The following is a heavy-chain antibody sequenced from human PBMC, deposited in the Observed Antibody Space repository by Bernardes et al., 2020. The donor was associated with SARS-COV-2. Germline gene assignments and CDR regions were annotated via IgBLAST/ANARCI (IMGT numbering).Heavy chain of an antibody. J-gene: IGHJ4*02. CDR1: GYTFTGYY. V-gene: IGHV1-2*04. CDR3: ARVWSEGIAGDDLGY. Sequence: ASVKVSCKASGYTFTGYYIRWVRQAPGQGLEWMGWINPNSGSTNYAQKFQGWVTMTTDTSISTAYMELSRLRSDDTAVYYCARVWSEGIAGDDLGYWGQGTRVTASS. D-gene: IGHD6-13*01. CDR2: INPNSGST.